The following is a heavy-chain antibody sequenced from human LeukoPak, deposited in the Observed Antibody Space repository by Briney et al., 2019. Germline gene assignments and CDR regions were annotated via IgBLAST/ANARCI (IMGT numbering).Heavy chain of an antibody. D-gene: IGHD3-10*01. J-gene: IGHJ5*02. CDR3: ARYGSGSYGWFDP. V-gene: IGHV3-21*01. CDR2: ISSSSSYI. Sequence: GGSLRLSCAASGFTFSSYSMNWVRQGPGKGLEGVISISSSSSYIYYEGSVKGRFTISRENTKNSLYLQMNSLRAEDTAVYYCARYGSGSYGWFDPWGQGTLVTVSS. CDR1: GFTFSSYS.